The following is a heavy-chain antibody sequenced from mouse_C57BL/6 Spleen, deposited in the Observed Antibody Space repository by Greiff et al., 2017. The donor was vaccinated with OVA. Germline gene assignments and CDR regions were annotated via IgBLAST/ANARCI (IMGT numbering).Heavy chain of an antibody. D-gene: IGHD1-1*01. CDR3: ARIYYYGSGHFDV. J-gene: IGHJ1*03. V-gene: IGHV1-80*01. CDR2: IYPGDGDT. Sequence: QVQLQQSGAELVKPGASVKISCKASGYAFSSYWMNWVKQRPGKGLEWIGQIYPGDGDTNYNGKFKGKATLTADKSSSTAYMQLSSLTSEDSAVYFCARIYYYGSGHFDVWGTGTTVTVSS. CDR1: GYAFSSYW.